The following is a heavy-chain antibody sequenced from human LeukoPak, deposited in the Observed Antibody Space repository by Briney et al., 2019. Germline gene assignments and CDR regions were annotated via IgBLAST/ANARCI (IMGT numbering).Heavy chain of an antibody. V-gene: IGHV3-7*01. Sequence: GGSLRLSCAAPGFTFSSYWMSWVRQAPGKGLEWVANIKQDGSEKYYVDSVKGRFTISRDNAKNSLYLQMNSLRAEDTAVYYCARDRPSLKLWFGESYGMDVWGQGTTVTVSS. CDR1: GFTFSSYW. D-gene: IGHD3-10*01. J-gene: IGHJ6*02. CDR2: IKQDGSEK. CDR3: ARDRPSLKLWFGESYGMDV.